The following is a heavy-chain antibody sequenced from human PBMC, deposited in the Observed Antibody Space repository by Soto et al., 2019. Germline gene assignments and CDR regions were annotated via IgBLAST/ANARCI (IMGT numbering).Heavy chain of an antibody. Sequence: EVQLVESGGGLVQPGGSLRLSCAASGFTFSDYWMSWVRQAPGKGLEWVANIKQDGSDKYYADSVNGRFTISRDNAKNSLHLQMNSLRDDDSAVYYCARDGVITFGGVIVLDYWGQGTLVTVSS. V-gene: IGHV3-7*01. D-gene: IGHD3-16*02. CDR2: IKQDGSDK. CDR1: GFTFSDYW. J-gene: IGHJ4*02. CDR3: ARDGVITFGGVIVLDY.